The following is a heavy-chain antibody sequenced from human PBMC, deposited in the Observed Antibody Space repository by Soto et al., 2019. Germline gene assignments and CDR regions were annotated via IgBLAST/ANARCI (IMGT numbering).Heavy chain of an antibody. Sequence: PGGSLRLSCAASGFTFSSYAMSWVRQAPGKGLEWVSCISGSGDNTYYADSVKGRFTISRDNSKNTLYLQMNSLRAEDTAVYYCAKEDAYDSPGLYFDYWGQGTPVTVSS. D-gene: IGHD5-12*01. V-gene: IGHV3-23*01. CDR2: ISGSGDNT. CDR1: GFTFSSYA. CDR3: AKEDAYDSPGLYFDY. J-gene: IGHJ4*02.